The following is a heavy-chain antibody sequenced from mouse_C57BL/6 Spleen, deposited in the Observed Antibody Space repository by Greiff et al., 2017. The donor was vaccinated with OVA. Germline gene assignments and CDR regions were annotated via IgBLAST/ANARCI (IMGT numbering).Heavy chain of an antibody. Sequence: VQLKQSGPELVKPGASVKISCKASGYSFTDYNMNWVKQSNGKSLEWIGVINPNYGTTSYNQKFNGKATLTVDQSSSTAYMQLNSLTSEDSAVYYCARFDGNYADYAMDYWGQGTSVTVSS. D-gene: IGHD2-1*01. V-gene: IGHV1-39*01. CDR3: ARFDGNYADYAMDY. CDR1: GYSFTDYN. J-gene: IGHJ4*01. CDR2: INPNYGTT.